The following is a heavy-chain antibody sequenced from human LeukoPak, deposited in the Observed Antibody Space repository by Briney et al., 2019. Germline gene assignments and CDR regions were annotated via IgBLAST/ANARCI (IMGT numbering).Heavy chain of an antibody. Sequence: SQTLSLTCAVSGGSISSGGYSWSWIRQPPGKGLEWIGYIYYSGSTYYNPSLKSRVTISVDTSKNQFSLKLSSVTAADTAVYYCARGFSSWYFTHGPCWFDPWGQGTLVTVSS. J-gene: IGHJ5*02. D-gene: IGHD6-13*01. CDR1: GGSISSGGYS. V-gene: IGHV4-30-4*07. CDR3: ARGFSSWYFTHGPCWFDP. CDR2: IYYSGST.